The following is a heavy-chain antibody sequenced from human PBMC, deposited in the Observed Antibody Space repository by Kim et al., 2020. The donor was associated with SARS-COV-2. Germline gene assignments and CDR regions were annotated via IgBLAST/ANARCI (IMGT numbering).Heavy chain of an antibody. Sequence: SETLSLTCTVSGGSISSYYWSWIRQPPGKGLEWIGYIYYSGSTNYNPSLKSRVTISVDTSKNQFSLKLSSVTAADTAVYYCARADLGIVYYYGMDVWGQGTTVTVSS. D-gene: IGHD7-27*01. CDR1: GGSISSYY. J-gene: IGHJ6*02. CDR3: ARADLGIVYYYGMDV. CDR2: IYYSGST. V-gene: IGHV4-59*01.